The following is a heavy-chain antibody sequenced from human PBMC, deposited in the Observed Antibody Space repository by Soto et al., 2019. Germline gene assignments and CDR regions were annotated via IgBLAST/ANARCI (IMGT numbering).Heavy chain of an antibody. D-gene: IGHD3-10*01. V-gene: IGHV1-69*12. CDR3: APSPSTLLAAYGFVEGFNL. Sequence: QVQVVQSGAEVRKPGSSVKVSCKVSGGTFKSYEISWVRQAPGQGLEWVGGIIPMFRTPNYAQKFQGTVTITADEATCTAYKELTSLRSEDPAIYYGAPSPSTLLAAYGFVEGFNLWGQGTLVIVSS. J-gene: IGHJ3*01. CDR1: GGTFKSYE. CDR2: IIPMFRTP.